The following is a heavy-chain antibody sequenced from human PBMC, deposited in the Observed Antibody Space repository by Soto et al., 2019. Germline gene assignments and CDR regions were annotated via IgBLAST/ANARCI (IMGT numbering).Heavy chain of an antibody. D-gene: IGHD5-18*01. CDR2: ISYSGTT. J-gene: IGHJ4*02. V-gene: IGHV4-59*01. Sequence: PWETLSLTCTVSGGSLSSYYWSWIRRPPGMGLEWIASISYSGTTNYNSSLKSRVTISIDTSKNQFSLKFNSVTAADTAVYYCAREGYNFGPFDYWGQGALVTVS. CDR1: GGSLSSYY. CDR3: AREGYNFGPFDY.